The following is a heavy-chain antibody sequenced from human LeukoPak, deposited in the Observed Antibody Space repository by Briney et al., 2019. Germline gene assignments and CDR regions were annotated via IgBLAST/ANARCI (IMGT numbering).Heavy chain of an antibody. J-gene: IGHJ4*02. V-gene: IGHV3-48*01. CDR3: ARDGGNYDILTGYYRGPFDY. Sequence: GGSLRLSCAASGFTFSSYSMNWVRQAPGKGLEWVSYISSSSTIYYADSVKGRFTISRDNAKNSLYLQMNSLRAEDTAVYYCARDGGNYDILTGYYRGPFDYWGQGTLVTVSS. D-gene: IGHD3-9*01. CDR1: GFTFSSYS. CDR2: ISSSSTI.